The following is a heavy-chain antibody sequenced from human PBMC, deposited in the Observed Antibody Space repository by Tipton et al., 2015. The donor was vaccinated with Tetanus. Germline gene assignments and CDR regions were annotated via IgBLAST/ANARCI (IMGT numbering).Heavy chain of an antibody. J-gene: IGHJ4*02. V-gene: IGHV1-69*01. CDR3: ARLVKQWLVPEDY. Sequence: QLVQSGAEMKKPGSSVKVSCKASGGTFTNYALSWVRQAPGQGLEWVGGITPIFGTTNSAPKCQGRVTITADESTNTAYMELRSLRSDDTAVYFCARLVKQWLVPEDYWGQGTLVIVSS. CDR1: GGTFTNYA. D-gene: IGHD6-19*01. CDR2: ITPIFGTT.